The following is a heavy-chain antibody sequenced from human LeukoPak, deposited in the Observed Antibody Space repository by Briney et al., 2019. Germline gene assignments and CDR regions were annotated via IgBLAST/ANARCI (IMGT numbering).Heavy chain of an antibody. J-gene: IGHJ6*02. D-gene: IGHD3-3*01. Sequence: GGSLRLSCAASGFTFSSYEMNWVRQAPGKGLEWVSYISSSGSTIYYAVSVKGRFTISRDNAKNSLYLQMNSLRAEDTAVYYCARANVLRFLEWLSPLFGVDVWGQGTTVTVSS. CDR2: ISSSGSTI. V-gene: IGHV3-48*03. CDR3: ARANVLRFLEWLSPLFGVDV. CDR1: GFTFSSYE.